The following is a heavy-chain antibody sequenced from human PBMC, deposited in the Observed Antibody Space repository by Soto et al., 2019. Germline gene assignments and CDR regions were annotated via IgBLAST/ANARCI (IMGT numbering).Heavy chain of an antibody. D-gene: IGHD6-19*01. Sequence: ASVKVSCKASGYTFTGYYMHWVRQAPGQGLEWMGWINPNSGGTNYAQKFQGRVTMTRDTSISTAYMELSRLRSDDTAVYYCARATAPIAVAGTEIDYWGQGTQVTVSS. V-gene: IGHV1-2*02. CDR3: ARATAPIAVAGTEIDY. CDR2: INPNSGGT. CDR1: GYTFTGYY. J-gene: IGHJ4*02.